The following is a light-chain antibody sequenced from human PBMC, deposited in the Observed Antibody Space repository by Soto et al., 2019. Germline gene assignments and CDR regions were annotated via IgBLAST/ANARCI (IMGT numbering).Light chain of an antibody. J-gene: IGLJ1*01. CDR2: EVS. V-gene: IGLV2-8*01. CDR3: SSCGGSNNPYV. CDR1: SSDVGSCKF. Sequence: QSALTQPSSASGSPGQSVTISCTGTSSDVGSCKFVSWYQQYPGKAPKLIIFEVSQRPSGVPERFSGFKSGNTASLTVSGLQAEDEADYYCSSCGGSNNPYVFGTGTKLTVL.